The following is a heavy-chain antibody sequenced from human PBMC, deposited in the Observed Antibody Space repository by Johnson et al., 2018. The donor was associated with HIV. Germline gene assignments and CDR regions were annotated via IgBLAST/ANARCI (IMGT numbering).Heavy chain of an antibody. J-gene: IGHJ3*02. V-gene: IGHV3-66*01. D-gene: IGHD1-1*01. CDR3: ATSTASDAFDI. Sequence: VQLVESGGGLVQPGRSLRLSCAASGFTVSSNYMSWVRQAPGKGLEWVSVIYSGGNTYYADSVKGRFTISRDNSKNTLYLQMNSLRAEDTAVYYCATSTASDAFDIWGQGTMVTVSS. CDR2: IYSGGNT. CDR1: GFTVSSNY.